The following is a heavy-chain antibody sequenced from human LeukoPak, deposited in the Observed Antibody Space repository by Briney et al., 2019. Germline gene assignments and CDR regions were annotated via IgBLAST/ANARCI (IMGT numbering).Heavy chain of an antibody. CDR3: AKRPYYYDSSGYYFDY. J-gene: IGHJ4*02. D-gene: IGHD3-22*01. CDR1: GFTFSNYN. CDR2: IGGSGGST. Sequence: GGSLRLSCAASGFTFSNYNMAWVRQAPGKGLEWVSAIGGSGGSTYYADSVKGRFTIARDNSKNTLYLQMNSLRAEDTAVYYCAKRPYYYDSSGYYFDYWGQGTLVTVSS. V-gene: IGHV3-23*01.